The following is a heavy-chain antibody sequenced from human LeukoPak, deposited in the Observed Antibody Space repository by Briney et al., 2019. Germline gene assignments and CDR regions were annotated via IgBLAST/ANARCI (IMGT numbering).Heavy chain of an antibody. CDR1: GGSFSGYY. D-gene: IGHD2-15*01. Sequence: SETLSLTFAVYGGSFSGYYWSWIRQPPGKGLEWIGEINHSGSTNYNPSLKSRVTISVDTSKNQFSLKLTSVTAADTAVYYCASPRDTVVVVAATSGYFDLWGRGTLVTVSS. CDR2: INHSGST. V-gene: IGHV4-34*01. CDR3: ASPRDTVVVVAATSGYFDL. J-gene: IGHJ2*01.